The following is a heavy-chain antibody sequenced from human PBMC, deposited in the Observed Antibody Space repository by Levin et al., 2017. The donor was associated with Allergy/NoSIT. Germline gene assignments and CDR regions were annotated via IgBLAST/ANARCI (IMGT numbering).Heavy chain of an antibody. CDR3: GRVTGRSATDEY. D-gene: IGHD1-20*01. J-gene: IGHJ4*02. V-gene: IGHV2-5*02. CDR2: IYWDNDR. Sequence: SLTTTGVGVGWIRQPPGKALEWLALIYWDNDRRYSPSLRSRLTITQDTSKNQVVLTVTNMDPVDTGTYYCGRVTGRSATDEYWGQGSLVTVSS. CDR1: SLTTTGVG.